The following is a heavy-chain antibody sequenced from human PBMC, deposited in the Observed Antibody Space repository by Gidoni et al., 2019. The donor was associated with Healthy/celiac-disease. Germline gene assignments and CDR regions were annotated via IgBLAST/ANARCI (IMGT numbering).Heavy chain of an antibody. CDR1: GFTFSSYG. Sequence: QVQLVESGGGVVQPGRSLRLSCAASGFTFSSYGMHWVRQAPGKGLEWVAVISYDGSNKYYADSVKGRFTISRDNSKNTLYLQMNSLRAEDTAVYYCAKDLLDTAMVGKDVWGQGTTVTVSS. CDR2: ISYDGSNK. V-gene: IGHV3-30*18. D-gene: IGHD5-18*01. J-gene: IGHJ6*02. CDR3: AKDLLDTAMVGKDV.